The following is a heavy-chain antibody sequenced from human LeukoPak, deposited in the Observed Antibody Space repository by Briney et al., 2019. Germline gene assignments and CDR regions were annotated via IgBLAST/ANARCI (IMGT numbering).Heavy chain of an antibody. D-gene: IGHD1-26*01. J-gene: IGHJ4*02. CDR3: AKDISGSYINGCFHY. CDR2: INSDGSST. Sequence: HPGGSLRLSCAASGFTFSSYWMHWVRQAPGKGLVWVSRINSDGSSTSYADSVKGRFTISRDNSKNTLYLQMNGLRTEDTAVYFCAKDISGSYINGCFHYWGQGALVTVSS. CDR1: GFTFSSYW. V-gene: IGHV3-74*01.